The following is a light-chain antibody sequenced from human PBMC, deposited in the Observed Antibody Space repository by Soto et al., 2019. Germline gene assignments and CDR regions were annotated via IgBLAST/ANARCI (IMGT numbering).Light chain of an antibody. CDR2: GGS. V-gene: IGKV3-20*01. CDR3: QQYGRSGT. CDR1: QSVSNNY. J-gene: IGKJ1*01. Sequence: ELVLTQSPGTLSLAPGERATLSCRASQSVSNNYLAWYQQKPGQAPRLLIYGGSNRATGIQDRFSGSGSGTDSTLTISGLEPEDFAVYYCQQYGRSGTCGQGTKVDIK.